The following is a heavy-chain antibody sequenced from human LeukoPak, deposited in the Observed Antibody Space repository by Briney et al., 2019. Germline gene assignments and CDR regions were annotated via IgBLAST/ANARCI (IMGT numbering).Heavy chain of an antibody. CDR1: GFTFSSYS. CDR3: AKDRSWAATTTRLYSFDY. J-gene: IGHJ4*02. Sequence: GGSLRLSCAASGFTFSSYSMNWVRQAPGKGLEWVSGISGSGGSTYFADSVKGRFTISRDNSKNTLYLQMSSLRAEDTAVYYCAKDRSWAATTTRLYSFDYWGQGTLVTVSS. D-gene: IGHD1-26*01. CDR2: ISGSGGST. V-gene: IGHV3-23*01.